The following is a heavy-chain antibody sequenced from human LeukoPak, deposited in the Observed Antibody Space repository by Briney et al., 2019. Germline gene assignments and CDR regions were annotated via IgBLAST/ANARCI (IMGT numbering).Heavy chain of an antibody. CDR2: IYYSGST. CDR3: ARELCSGGSCHLAGNWFDP. V-gene: IGHV4-59*12. Sequence: SETLSLTYTVSGGSISSYYWSWIRQPPGKGLEWIGYIYYSGSTNYNPSLKSRVTISVDTSKNQFSLKLSSVTAADTAVYYCARELCSGGSCHLAGNWFDPWGQGTLVTVSS. CDR1: GGSISSYY. J-gene: IGHJ5*02. D-gene: IGHD2-15*01.